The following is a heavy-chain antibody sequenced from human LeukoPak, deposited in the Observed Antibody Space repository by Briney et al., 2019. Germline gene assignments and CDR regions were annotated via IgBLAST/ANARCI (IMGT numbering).Heavy chain of an antibody. CDR2: MYHSGDT. CDR1: GGSISSYY. CDR3: ARSKAHLSTSWYGTWFDP. Sequence: SETLSLTCTVSGGSISSYYWGWIRQPPGKGLEWIGSMYHSGDTYYNPSLKSRVTISVDTSKNQLSLKLSSVTAADTAVYYCARSKAHLSTSWYGTWFDPWGQGTLVTVSS. V-gene: IGHV4-38-2*02. D-gene: IGHD2-2*01. J-gene: IGHJ5*02.